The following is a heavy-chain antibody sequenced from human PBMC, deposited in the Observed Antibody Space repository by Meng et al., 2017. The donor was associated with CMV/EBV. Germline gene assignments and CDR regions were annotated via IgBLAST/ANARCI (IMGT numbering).Heavy chain of an antibody. V-gene: IGHV3-21*01. CDR2: ISSSSSYI. J-gene: IGHJ6*02. CDR1: GFTFSSYS. CDR3: ARALDLDSGYCSSTSCYYYYYGMDV. Sequence: GGSLRLSCAASGFTFSSYSMNWVRQAPGKGLEWVSSISSSSSYIYYADSVKGRFTISRDNAKNSLYLQMNSLRAEDTAVYYCARALDLDSGYCSSTSCYYYYYGMDVWGQGTTVTVSS. D-gene: IGHD2-2*01.